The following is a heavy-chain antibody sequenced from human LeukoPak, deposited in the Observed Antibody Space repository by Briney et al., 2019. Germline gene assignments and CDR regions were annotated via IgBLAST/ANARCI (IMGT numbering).Heavy chain of an antibody. CDR2: ISDSGIT. D-gene: IGHD6-13*01. Sequence: GGSLRLSCAASGFIFSSYAMNWVRQAPGKGLEWVSTISDSGITHYADSVKGRFTMSRDSSKNTLYLQMNSLRGEDTAVYYCARSVIVAAGTGPFDYWGQGILVTVSS. V-gene: IGHV3-23*01. J-gene: IGHJ4*02. CDR1: GFIFSSYA. CDR3: ARSVIVAAGTGPFDY.